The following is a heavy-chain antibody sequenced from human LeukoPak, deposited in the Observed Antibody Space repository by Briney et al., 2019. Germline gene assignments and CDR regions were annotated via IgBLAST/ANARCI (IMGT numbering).Heavy chain of an antibody. CDR3: AKDRSSSWYPYDY. V-gene: IGHV3-23*01. D-gene: IGHD6-13*01. CDR2: ISGSGGSA. Sequence: GGSLRLSCAASGFTFSSYAMSWVRQAPGKGLEWVSAISGSGGSAYYADSVKGRFTISRDNSKNTLYLQMNSLRAEDTAVYYCAKDRSSSWYPYDYWGQGTLVTVSS. J-gene: IGHJ4*02. CDR1: GFTFSSYA.